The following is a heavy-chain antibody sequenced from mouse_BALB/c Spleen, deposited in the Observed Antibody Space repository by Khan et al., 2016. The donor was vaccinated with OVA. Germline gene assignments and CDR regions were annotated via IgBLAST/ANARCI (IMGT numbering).Heavy chain of an antibody. V-gene: IGHV1-7*01. D-gene: IGHD1-3*01. CDR2: INPSTGYT. CDR1: GYTFINYW. CDR3: ARSGRRWDFDY. Sequence: QVQLQQSGAELAKPGASVKMSCKASGYTFINYWILWVKQRPGQGLEWIGYINPSTGYTEYNQNFKDKATLTADKSSSTAYMQLSSLTSEDSAVYYGARSGRRWDFDYWGQGTTLTVSS. J-gene: IGHJ2*01.